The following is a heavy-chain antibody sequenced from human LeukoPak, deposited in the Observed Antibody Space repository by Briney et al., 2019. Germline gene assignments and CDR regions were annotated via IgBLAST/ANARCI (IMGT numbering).Heavy chain of an antibody. CDR2: ISSSSSTI. CDR1: GFTFSSYS. D-gene: IGHD3-22*01. V-gene: IGHV3-48*01. CDR3: ARAKFDSSRYYYRGFDI. J-gene: IGHJ3*02. Sequence: GGSLRLSCAASGFTFSSYSMNWVRQAPGQGLEWVSYISSSSSTIYYADSVKGRFTISRDNAKNSLYLQMNSLRAGDTAVYYCARAKFDSSRYYYRGFDIWGQGTMVTVSS.